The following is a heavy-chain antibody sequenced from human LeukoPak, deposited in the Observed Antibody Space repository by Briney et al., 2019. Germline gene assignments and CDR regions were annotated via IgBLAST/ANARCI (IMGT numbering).Heavy chain of an antibody. Sequence: GGSLRLSCTTSGFTLADYGVSWYRQAPGKGLEWVSSISSSSSYIYYADSVKGRFTISRDNAKNSLYLQMNSPRAEDTAVYYCAILPGYSSGWYEVNYWGQGTLVTVSS. D-gene: IGHD6-13*01. V-gene: IGHV3-21*04. CDR2: ISSSSSYI. CDR3: AILPGYSSGWYEVNY. J-gene: IGHJ4*02. CDR1: GFTLADYG.